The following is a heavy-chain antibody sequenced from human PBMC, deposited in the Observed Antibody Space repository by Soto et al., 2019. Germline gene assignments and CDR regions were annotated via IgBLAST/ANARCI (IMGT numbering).Heavy chain of an antibody. CDR3: AKKKLAYSSGLPYYFDY. V-gene: IGHV3-30*18. Sequence: QVQLVESGGGVVQPGRSLRLSCAASGFTFSSYGMHWVRQAPGKGLEWVAVISYDGSNKYYADSVKGRFTISRDNSKNTLYLQMNSLRAKDTAVYYCAKKKLAYSSGLPYYFDYWGQGTLVTVSS. CDR2: ISYDGSNK. D-gene: IGHD6-19*01. CDR1: GFTFSSYG. J-gene: IGHJ4*02.